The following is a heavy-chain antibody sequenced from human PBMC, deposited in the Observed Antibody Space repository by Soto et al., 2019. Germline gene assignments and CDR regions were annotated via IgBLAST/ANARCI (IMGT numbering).Heavy chain of an antibody. Sequence: QVQLVQSGPDLKRPGASMKVSCKASGYTFTSYGISWVRQAPGQGLEWMAWISPLKGRTQYSQKAQGRVTLSTDTSSNTAYMEMTTLRVDDTAVYYCAIDYGDRPEYFKHWGQGTLVTVS. CDR2: ISPLKGRT. V-gene: IGHV1-18*04. J-gene: IGHJ1*01. D-gene: IGHD4-17*01. CDR1: GYTFTSYG. CDR3: AIDYGDRPEYFKH.